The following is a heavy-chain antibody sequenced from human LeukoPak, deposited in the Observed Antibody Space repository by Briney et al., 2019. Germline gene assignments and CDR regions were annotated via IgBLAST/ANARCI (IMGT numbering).Heavy chain of an antibody. Sequence: GGSLRLSCAASGFTFNTYALHWVRQAPGKGLEWVALISYDGNKYYADSVKGRFTISRDTSKNTLYLQMNSLRAEDTAIYYCAKRGAEVGATVAPGDYWGQGTLVTVSS. CDR1: GFTFNTYA. CDR2: ISYDGNK. CDR3: AKRGAEVGATVAPGDY. D-gene: IGHD1-26*01. J-gene: IGHJ4*02. V-gene: IGHV3-30-3*02.